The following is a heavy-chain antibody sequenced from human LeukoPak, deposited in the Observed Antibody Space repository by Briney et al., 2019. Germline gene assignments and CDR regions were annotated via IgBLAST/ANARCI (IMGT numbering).Heavy chain of an antibody. J-gene: IGHJ4*02. V-gene: IGHV3-30*18. CDR1: GFTFSSYG. CDR3: AKDLTEDYGDYVN. CDR2: ISYDGSNK. D-gene: IGHD4-17*01. Sequence: GGSLRLSCAASGFTFSSYGMHWVRQAPGKGLEWVAVISYDGSNKYYADSVKGRFTISRDNSKNTLYLQMNSLRAEDTAVYYCAKDLTEDYGDYVNWGQGTLVTVSS.